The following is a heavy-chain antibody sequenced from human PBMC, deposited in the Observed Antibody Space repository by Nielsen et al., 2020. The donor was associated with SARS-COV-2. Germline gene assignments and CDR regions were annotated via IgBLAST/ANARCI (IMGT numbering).Heavy chain of an antibody. CDR2: ISSSSSYI. V-gene: IGHV3-21*01. CDR1: GFTFSSYS. J-gene: IGHJ3*02. CDR3: ARGYSSGWYWDAFDI. Sequence: GGSLRLSCAASGFTFSSYSMNWVRQAPGKGLEWVSSISSSSSYIYYADSVKGRFTISRDNAKNSLYLQMNSLRAEDTAVYYCARGYSSGWYWDAFDIWGQGTMVTVSS. D-gene: IGHD6-19*01.